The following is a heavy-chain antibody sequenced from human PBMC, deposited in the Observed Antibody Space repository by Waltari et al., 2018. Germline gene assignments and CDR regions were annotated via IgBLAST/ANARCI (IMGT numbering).Heavy chain of an antibody. CDR1: GLPLGSCV. V-gene: IGHV3-23*01. J-gene: IGHJ4*02. CDR3: GSAVSCVSGASSDAFDF. Sequence: EKLLESGGGLVRPGGCMKYYCVVSGLPLGSCVMCWGSLAPGQGMGLISCRSVMSSGTSYSDSFKDRLTTSSDNTTNTMYFEMLSPGTAATTTVYCWGSAVSCVSGASSDAFDFWGPGTLVTVSS. D-gene: IGHD2-15*01. CDR2: RSVMSSGT.